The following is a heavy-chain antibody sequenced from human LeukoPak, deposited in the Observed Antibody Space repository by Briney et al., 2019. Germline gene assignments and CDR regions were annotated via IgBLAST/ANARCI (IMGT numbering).Heavy chain of an antibody. J-gene: IGHJ4*02. CDR1: GGSISSYY. CDR2: IYYSGST. Sequence: SETLSLTCAVSGGSISSYYWNWIRQPPGRGLEWIGYIYYSGSTNYNPSLKSRVTMSVDTSKNQFSLKLSSVTAADTAVYYCARGVTIFGVIYFDYWGQGSLVTASS. V-gene: IGHV4-59*01. D-gene: IGHD3-3*01. CDR3: ARGVTIFGVIYFDY.